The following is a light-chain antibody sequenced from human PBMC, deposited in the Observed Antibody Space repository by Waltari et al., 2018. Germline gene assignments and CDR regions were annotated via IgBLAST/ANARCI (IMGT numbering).Light chain of an antibody. CDR1: QSISNG. CDR3: QQYNSYSLLP. Sequence: DIQMTQSPSTLSASVGDRVTITCRASQSISNGLAWYQPKPGKAPKLLIYKASTLESGVPSRFSGSGSGTGFTLTISSLQPDDFASYYCQQYNSYSLLPFGGGTKVEIK. V-gene: IGKV1-5*03. J-gene: IGKJ4*01. CDR2: KAS.